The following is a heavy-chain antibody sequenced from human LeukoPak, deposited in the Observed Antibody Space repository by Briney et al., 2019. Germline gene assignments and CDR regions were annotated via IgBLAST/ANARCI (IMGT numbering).Heavy chain of an antibody. CDR3: ARGWIQLWLSLPY. D-gene: IGHD5-18*01. CDR2: ISYDGSNK. Sequence: PGGSLRLSCAASGFTFSSYAMHWVRQAPVKGLEWVAVISYDGSNKYYADSVKGRFTISRDNSKNTLYLQMNSLRAEDTAVYYCARGWIQLWLSLPYWGQGTLVTVSS. CDR1: GFTFSSYA. V-gene: IGHV3-30-3*01. J-gene: IGHJ4*02.